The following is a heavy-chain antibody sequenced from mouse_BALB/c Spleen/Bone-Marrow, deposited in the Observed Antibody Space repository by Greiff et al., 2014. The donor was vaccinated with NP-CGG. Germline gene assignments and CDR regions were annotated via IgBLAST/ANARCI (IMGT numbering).Heavy chain of an antibody. CDR3: AKIYYDFDGFAH. D-gene: IGHD2-4*01. CDR1: GFSLTDYG. J-gene: IGHJ3*01. CDR2: IWGVGTT. Sequence: VQRVESGPGLVSPSQILSITCTVSGFSLTDYGVSWIRQPPGKGLEWLGVIWGVGTTYYNSALKSRLSISKDNSKSQVFLKMNSLQTDDTAIYYCAKIYYDFDGFAHWGQGTLVTVSA. V-gene: IGHV2-6-5*01.